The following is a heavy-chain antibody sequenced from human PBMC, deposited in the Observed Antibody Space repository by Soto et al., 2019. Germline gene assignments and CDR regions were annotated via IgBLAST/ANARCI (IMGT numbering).Heavy chain of an antibody. CDR3: APDYPATALRPFDY. Sequence: ASVKVSCKASGYTFTNYGFSWVRQAPGQGLEWMGWISAYNGNTHYAQKFQGRVTMTTDTSTSTAYMELGSLRFDDTAVYYCAPDYPATALRPFDYWGQGTLVTVSS. V-gene: IGHV1-18*04. CDR2: ISAYNGNT. D-gene: IGHD4-17*01. CDR1: GYTFTNYG. J-gene: IGHJ4*02.